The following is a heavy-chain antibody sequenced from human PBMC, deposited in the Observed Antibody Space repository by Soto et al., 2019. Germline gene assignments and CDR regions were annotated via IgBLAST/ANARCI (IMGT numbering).Heavy chain of an antibody. D-gene: IGHD6-19*01. J-gene: IGHJ4*02. CDR1: GFTFSSYA. CDR2: ISGSGGST. CDR3: AKGLYIAVAGNFDY. Sequence: PGGSLRLSCAASGFTFSSYAMSWVRQAPGKGLEWVSAISGSGGSTYYADSVKGRFTTSRDNSKNTLYLQMNSLRAEDTAVYYCAKGLYIAVAGNFDYWGQGTLVTVSS. V-gene: IGHV3-23*01.